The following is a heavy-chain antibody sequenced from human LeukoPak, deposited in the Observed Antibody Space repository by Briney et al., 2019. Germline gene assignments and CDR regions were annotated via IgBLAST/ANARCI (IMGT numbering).Heavy chain of an antibody. CDR2: ISWNSGSI. CDR1: GFTFDDYA. CDR3: AKGMGSSSLGDYFDY. J-gene: IGHJ4*02. Sequence: GGSLRLSCAASGFTFDDYAMPWVRQAPGKGLEWVSGISWNSGSIGYADSVKGRFTISRDNAKNSLYLQMNSLRAEDTALYYCAKGMGSSSLGDYFDYWGQGTLVTVSS. V-gene: IGHV3-9*01. D-gene: IGHD2-8*01.